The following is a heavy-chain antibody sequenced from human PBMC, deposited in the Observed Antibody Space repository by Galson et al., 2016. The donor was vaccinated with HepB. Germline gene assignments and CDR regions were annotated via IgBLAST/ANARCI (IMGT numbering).Heavy chain of an antibody. CDR3: ARGGQWLVRSPGKIYAMDV. Sequence: SVKVSCKASGVTFSNYAINWVRQAPGQGLEWMGGFIPIFHTPIYAQKFQGRITITADESTSTSYMELRSLKSGDTALYACARGGQWLVRSPGKIYAMDVWGQGTTVTVSS. V-gene: IGHV1-69*13. CDR2: FIPIFHTP. D-gene: IGHD6-19*01. CDR1: GVTFSNYA. J-gene: IGHJ6*02.